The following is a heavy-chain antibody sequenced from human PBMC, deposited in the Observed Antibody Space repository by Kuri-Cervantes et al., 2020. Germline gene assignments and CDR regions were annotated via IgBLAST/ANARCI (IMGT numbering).Heavy chain of an antibody. D-gene: IGHD4-17*01. CDR3: ARVSGYGATRYFDY. V-gene: IGHV1-8*02. Sequence: ASVKVSCKASGNTFSTYDINWVRQATGQGLEWMGWMNPNSGNTGYAQKFQGRVTMTRNTSISTAYMELSSLRSEDTAVYYCARVSGYGATRYFDYWGQGTLVTVSS. CDR1: GNTFSTYD. CDR2: MNPNSGNT. J-gene: IGHJ4*02.